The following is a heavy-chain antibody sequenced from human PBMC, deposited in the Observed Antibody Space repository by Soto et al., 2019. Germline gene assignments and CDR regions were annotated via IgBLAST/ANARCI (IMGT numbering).Heavy chain of an antibody. Sequence: SGPTLVNPTQTLTLTCTFSGFSLSTSGVGVGWIRQPPGKALEWLALIYWNDDKRYSPSLKSRLTVTKDTSKNQVVLTMTNMDPVDTATYYCARRGYDFWSGYSNWFDPWGQGTLVTVSS. D-gene: IGHD3-3*01. CDR3: ARRGYDFWSGYSNWFDP. V-gene: IGHV2-5*01. CDR2: IYWNDDK. J-gene: IGHJ5*02. CDR1: GFSLSTSGVG.